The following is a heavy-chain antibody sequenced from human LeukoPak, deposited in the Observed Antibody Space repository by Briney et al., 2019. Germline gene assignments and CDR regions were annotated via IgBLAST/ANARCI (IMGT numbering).Heavy chain of an antibody. CDR3: TRDQYYDILTGHPGPFDY. CDR1: GFTFGDYA. V-gene: IGHV3-49*04. D-gene: IGHD3-9*01. CDR2: IRSKAYGGTT. J-gene: IGHJ4*02. Sequence: GGSLRLSCTASGFTFGDYAMSWVRQAPGKGLEWVGFIRSKAYGGTTEYAASVKGRFTISRDDSKSIAYLQMNSLKTEDTAVYYCTRDQYYDILTGHPGPFDYWGQGTLVTVSS.